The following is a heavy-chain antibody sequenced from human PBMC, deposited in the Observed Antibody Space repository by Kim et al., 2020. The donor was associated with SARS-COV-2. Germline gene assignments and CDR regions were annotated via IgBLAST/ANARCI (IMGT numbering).Heavy chain of an antibody. CDR3: ARDTYGIYSAFDY. CDR1: GGSVSGGSYF. D-gene: IGHD1-26*01. CDR2: VYHTGTT. Sequence: SETLSLTCTVSGGSVSGGSYFWSWIRQPPGGGLEWLGYVYHTGTTNYNPSLKSRITMSVDTSTNQFSLRLSSVTAADTAIYYCARDTYGIYSAFDYWGRGTLVTVSS. V-gene: IGHV4-61*01. J-gene: IGHJ4*02.